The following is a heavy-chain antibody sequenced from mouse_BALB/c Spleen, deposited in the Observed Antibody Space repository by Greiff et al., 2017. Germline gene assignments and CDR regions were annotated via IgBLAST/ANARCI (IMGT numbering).Heavy chain of an antibody. Sequence: EVQLQQSGPGLVKPSQSLSLTCSVTGYSITSGYYWNWIRQFPGNKLEWMGYISYDGSNNYNPSLKNRISITRDTSKNQFFLKLNSVTTEDTATYYCARDSADYYGSRCAMDYWGQGTSVTVSS. CDR1: GYSITSGYY. D-gene: IGHD1-1*01. J-gene: IGHJ4*01. V-gene: IGHV3-6*02. CDR3: ARDSADYYGSRCAMDY. CDR2: ISYDGSN.